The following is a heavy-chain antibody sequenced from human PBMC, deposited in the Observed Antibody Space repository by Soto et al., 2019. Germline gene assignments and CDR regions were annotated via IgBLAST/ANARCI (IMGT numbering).Heavy chain of an antibody. CDR2: ISAYNGNT. D-gene: IGHD4-4*01. CDR3: ARDLSGNYVGWFDP. J-gene: IGHJ5*02. CDR1: VYTFTSYG. V-gene: IGHV1-18*04. Sequence: XSVKVSCKASVYTFTSYGISWVRQAPGQGLEWMGWISAYNGNTNYAQKLQGRVTMTTDTSTSTAYMELRSLRSDDTAVYYCARDLSGNYVGWFDPWGQGSLVTVSS.